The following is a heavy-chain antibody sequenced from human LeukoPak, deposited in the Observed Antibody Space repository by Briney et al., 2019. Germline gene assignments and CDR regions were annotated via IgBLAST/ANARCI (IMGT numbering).Heavy chain of an antibody. J-gene: IGHJ4*02. D-gene: IGHD5-24*01. CDR3: AKRDGNYFFDY. V-gene: IGHV3-23*01. Sequence: GGSLRLSCAASGFTLSSYGMNWVRQAPGKGLEWVSGISGGGSSTQYADSVKGRFTISRDNSKNTLYLHMNSLRAEDTAVYYCAKRDGNYFFDYWGQGTLVTVSS. CDR1: GFTLSSYG. CDR2: ISGGGSST.